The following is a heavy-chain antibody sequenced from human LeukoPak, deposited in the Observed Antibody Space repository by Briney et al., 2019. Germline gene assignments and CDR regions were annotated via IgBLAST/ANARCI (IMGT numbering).Heavy chain of an antibody. D-gene: IGHD2-15*01. J-gene: IGHJ3*02. CDR3: AREGSSYCTGDSCYGDAFDI. V-gene: IGHV1-18*04. CDR2: ISALSGNT. Sequence: GASVKVSCKASGYTFTGYYMHWVRQAPGQGLEWMGWISALSGNTNYAQKLQGRVTVTTDTSTRIAYMELRSLRSDDTAVYYCAREGSSYCTGDSCYGDAFDIWGQGTMVTVSS. CDR1: GYTFTGYY.